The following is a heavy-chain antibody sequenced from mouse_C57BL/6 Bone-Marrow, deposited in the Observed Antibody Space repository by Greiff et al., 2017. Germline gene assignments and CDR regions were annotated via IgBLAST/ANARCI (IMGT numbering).Heavy chain of an antibody. J-gene: IGHJ2*01. CDR3: ARVNCYGSSGSYLDY. CDR1: GYTFTTYP. Sequence: VQLQQSGAELVKPGASVKMSCKASGYTFTTYPIEWMKQNHGKSLEWIGNFHPYNDDPKYNEKFKGKATLTVEKSSSTAYLELSRLTSDDSAVYYCARVNCYGSSGSYLDYWGRGTTLTVTA. CDR2: FHPYNDDP. V-gene: IGHV1-47*01. D-gene: IGHD1-1*01.